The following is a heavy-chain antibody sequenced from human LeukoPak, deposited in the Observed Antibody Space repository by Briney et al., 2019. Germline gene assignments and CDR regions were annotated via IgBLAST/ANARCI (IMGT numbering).Heavy chain of an antibody. V-gene: IGHV4-34*01. Sequence: SETLSLTCAVYGGSFSGCYWSWIRQPPGKGLEWIGEINHSGSTNYNPSLKSRVTISVDTSKNQFSLKLSSVTAADTAVYYCARLGGDHYYYGMDVWGQGTTVTVSS. CDR1: GGSFSGCY. CDR3: ARLGGDHYYYGMDV. CDR2: INHSGST. D-gene: IGHD3-16*01. J-gene: IGHJ6*02.